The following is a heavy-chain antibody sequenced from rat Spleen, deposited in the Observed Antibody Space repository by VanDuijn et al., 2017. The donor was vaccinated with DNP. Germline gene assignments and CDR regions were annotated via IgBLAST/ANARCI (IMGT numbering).Heavy chain of an antibody. CDR1: GFSLTSYG. Sequence: QVQLKESGPGLVQPSQTLSLTCTVSGFSLTSYGVSWVRQPPGKGLEWMGRIQSGGGTDYNSALKSRLSISRDTSKSQVFLKMNSLQTEDTANYYCATGVYGGYEDWFANWGQGTLVTVSS. J-gene: IGHJ3*01. CDR3: ATGVYGGYEDWFAN. V-gene: IGHV2S1*01. D-gene: IGHD1-11*01. CDR2: IQSGGGT.